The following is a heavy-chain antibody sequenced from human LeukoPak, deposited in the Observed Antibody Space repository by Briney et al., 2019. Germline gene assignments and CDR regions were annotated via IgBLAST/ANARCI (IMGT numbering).Heavy chain of an antibody. CDR2: ISSRGSTI. Sequence: GVSLRLFCAASGFTFSDYYMIWIRQAPGKGLEWVSYISSRGSTIYYADSVKGRFTISRDNGKNSLYLHMSSLRAEDTAVYYCARDPPALEDFDYWGQGTQVTVSS. CDR3: ARDPPALEDFDY. J-gene: IGHJ4*02. CDR1: GFTFSDYY. V-gene: IGHV3-11*01.